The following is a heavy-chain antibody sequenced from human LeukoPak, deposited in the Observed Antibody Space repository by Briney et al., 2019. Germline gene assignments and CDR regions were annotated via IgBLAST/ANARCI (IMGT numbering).Heavy chain of an antibody. D-gene: IGHD3-22*01. CDR3: ARGRSAYDSTGYYYGN. CDR1: GGSFSGYY. J-gene: IGHJ4*02. Sequence: PSETLSLTCAVYGGSFSGYYWSWIRQPPGKGLEWIGDIYQSGRTNYNPSLKSRVTISVDTSKNQFSLNLSSVTAADTAVYYCARGRSAYDSTGYYYGNWGQGSLVTVSS. V-gene: IGHV4-34*01. CDR2: IYQSGRT.